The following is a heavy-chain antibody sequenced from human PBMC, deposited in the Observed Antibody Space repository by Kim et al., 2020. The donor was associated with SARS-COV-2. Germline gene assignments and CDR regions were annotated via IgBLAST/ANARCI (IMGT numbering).Heavy chain of an antibody. D-gene: IGHD3-22*01. Sequence: GESLKISCKGSGYSFTSYWISWVRQMPGKGLEWMGRIDPSDSYTNYSPSFQGHVTISADKSISTAYLQWSSLKASDTAMYYCATWGSWGYYYDSSGRSHDAFDIWGQGTMVTVSS. CDR3: ATWGSWGYYYDSSGRSHDAFDI. J-gene: IGHJ3*02. CDR1: GYSFTSYW. V-gene: IGHV5-10-1*01. CDR2: IDPSDSYT.